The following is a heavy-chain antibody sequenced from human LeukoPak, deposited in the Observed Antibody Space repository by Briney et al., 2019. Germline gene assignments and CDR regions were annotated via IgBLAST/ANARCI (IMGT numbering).Heavy chain of an antibody. V-gene: IGHV3-11*01. D-gene: IGHD2-2*02. CDR3: ARDSCSSTSCYRLYYYYYYMDV. CDR1: GFIFSDYY. Sequence: GGSLRLSCAASGFIFSDYYMSWIRQAPGKGLEWVSYISSSGTTIYYADSVKGRFTISRDNAKNSLYLQMNSLRAEDTAVYYCARDSCSSTSCYRLYYYYYYMDVWGKGTTVTVSS. CDR2: ISSSGTTI. J-gene: IGHJ6*03.